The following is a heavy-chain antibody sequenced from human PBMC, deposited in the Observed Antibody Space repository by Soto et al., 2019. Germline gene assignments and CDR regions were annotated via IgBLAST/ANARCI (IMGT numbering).Heavy chain of an antibody. CDR2: ISYDGSNK. D-gene: IGHD4-17*01. CDR1: GFTFSIYC. V-gene: IGHV3-30*18. Sequence: GGSLRLSCAASGFTFSIYCMHWVRQAPGKGLEWVAVISYDGSNKYYADSVKGRFTISRDNSKNTLYLQMNSLRAEDTAVYYCANLLDDLNDYGARRPFDYWGQGTLVTVSS. J-gene: IGHJ4*02. CDR3: ANLLDDLNDYGARRPFDY.